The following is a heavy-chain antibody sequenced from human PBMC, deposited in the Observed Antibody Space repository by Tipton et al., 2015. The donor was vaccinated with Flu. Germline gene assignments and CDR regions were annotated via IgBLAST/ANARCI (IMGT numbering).Heavy chain of an antibody. CDR2: IYYSGST. D-gene: IGHD1-26*01. J-gene: IGHJ4*02. CDR1: GGSISSSSYY. CDR3: ARGRPEWELHTDHFDY. V-gene: IGHV4-39*07. Sequence: TLSLTCTVSGGSISSSSYYWGWIRQPPGKGLEWIGSIYYSGSTYYNPSLKSRVTISVDTSKNQFSLKLSSVTAADTAVHYCARGRPEWELHTDHFDYWGQGTLGTVSS.